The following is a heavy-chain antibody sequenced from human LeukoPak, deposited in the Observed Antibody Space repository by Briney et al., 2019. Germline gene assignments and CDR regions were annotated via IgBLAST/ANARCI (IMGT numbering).Heavy chain of an antibody. CDR3: ARGPGSATAEAFDI. CDR2: IYSSGVT. V-gene: IGHV4-4*07. Sequence: SETLSLTCTISGDSIINYYWTWIRQPAGKGLEWIGRIYSSGVTNYNPSHKSRVTLSVDTSKNHLSLEMNSVTAADTAVYYCARGPGSATAEAFDIWGQGTMVTVSS. D-gene: IGHD6-25*01. CDR1: GDSIINYY. J-gene: IGHJ3*02.